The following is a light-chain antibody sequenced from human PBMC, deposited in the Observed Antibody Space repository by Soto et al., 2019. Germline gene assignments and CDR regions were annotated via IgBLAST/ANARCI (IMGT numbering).Light chain of an antibody. CDR2: AAS. V-gene: IGKV1-27*01. CDR1: QGISNY. Sequence: DIQMTQSPSSLSASVGDRVTITCRASQGISNYLAWYQQKPGKVPKLLIYAASTLQSGVTSRFSGSVSGTEFTLTIASLQPEDGATNYCQKCGIASGTVGRGT. J-gene: IGKJ2*02. CDR3: QKCGIASGT.